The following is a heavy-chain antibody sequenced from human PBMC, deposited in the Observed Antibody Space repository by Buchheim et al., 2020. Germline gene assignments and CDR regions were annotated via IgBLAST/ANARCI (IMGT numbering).Heavy chain of an antibody. D-gene: IGHD3-16*01. CDR3: AKDQMGNYYVGMDA. Sequence: EVRLLESGGGLVHPGGSLRLSCAASGFTFDNFAMSWVRQAPGKGLEWVSGISSSGTSTYYADSVKGRFSLSRDNSKKTLYLEMDSLRAEDSAVYYCAKDQMGNYYVGMDAWGQGTT. CDR2: ISSSGTST. V-gene: IGHV3-23*01. CDR1: GFTFDNFA. J-gene: IGHJ6*02.